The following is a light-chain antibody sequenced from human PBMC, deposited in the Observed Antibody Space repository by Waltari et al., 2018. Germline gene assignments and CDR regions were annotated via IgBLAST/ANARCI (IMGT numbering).Light chain of an antibody. CDR1: RSNIGSNS. CDR2: KNT. Sequence: QSVLTQSPSASGTPGQSVTISCSGSRSNIGSNSVNWYQQLAGTAPKLLIYKNTERPSEVPDRFSGSQSGTSASLAISGLQSEEGGDYYCSTWDDGLYGVVFGGGTTVTVL. CDR3: STWDDGLYGVV. V-gene: IGLV1-44*01. J-gene: IGLJ3*02.